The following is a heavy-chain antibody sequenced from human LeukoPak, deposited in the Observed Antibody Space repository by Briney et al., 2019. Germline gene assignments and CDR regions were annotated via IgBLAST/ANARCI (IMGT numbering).Heavy chain of an antibody. D-gene: IGHD3-22*01. J-gene: IGHJ5*02. CDR2: ISSSSSTI. CDR3: ARSSMYDSSGYPQP. V-gene: IGHV3-48*01. CDR1: GFTFSSYI. Sequence: GGSLRLSCAASGFTFSSYIMNWVRQAPGKGLEWVSYISSSSSTIYYADSVKGRFTISRDNAKNSLYLQMNSLRAEDTAVYYCARSSMYDSSGYPQPWGQGTLVTVSS.